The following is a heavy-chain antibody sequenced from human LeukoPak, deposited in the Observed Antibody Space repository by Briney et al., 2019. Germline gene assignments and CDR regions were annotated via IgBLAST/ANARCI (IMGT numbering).Heavy chain of an antibody. D-gene: IGHD5-18*01. J-gene: IGHJ4*02. CDR3: AKSMNTATRGYFDY. CDR1: GFTFSSYS. V-gene: IGHV3-21*04. CDR2: ISSSSSYI. Sequence: PGGSLRLSCAASGFTFSSYSMNWVRQAPGKGLEWVSSISSSSSYIYYADSVKGRFTISRDNAKNSLYLQMNSLRAEDTAVYYCAKSMNTATRGYFDYWGQGTLVTVSS.